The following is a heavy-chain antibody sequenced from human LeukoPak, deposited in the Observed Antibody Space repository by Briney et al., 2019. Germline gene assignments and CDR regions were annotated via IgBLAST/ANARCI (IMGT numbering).Heavy chain of an antibody. V-gene: IGHV3-7*01. D-gene: IGHD6-6*01. CDR3: ARSSV. CDR1: VFTLRTSW. J-gene: IGHJ3*01. CDR2: IGQDGNQ. Sequence: GGPLRLSCGASVFTLRTSWLNCVRGFPGEGLEWVAGIGQDGNQFYVDSVKGRFTISRDNTKNSLYLQMNSLRAEDKAVYYCARSSVWGQGTMVTVSS.